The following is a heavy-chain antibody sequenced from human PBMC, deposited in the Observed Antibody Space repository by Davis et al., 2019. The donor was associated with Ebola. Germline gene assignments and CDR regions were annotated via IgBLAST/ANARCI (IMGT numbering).Heavy chain of an antibody. V-gene: IGHV1-46*03. CDR3: ARGNREGDILTGCFFDY. CDR1: GYTFTSYY. D-gene: IGHD3-9*01. J-gene: IGHJ4*02. Sequence: AASVKVSCKASGYTFTSYYMHWVRQAPGQGLEWMGIINPSGGSTTYAQKFQGRVTMTRDTSTSTVYMELSSLRSEDTAMYYCARGNREGDILTGCFFDYWGQGSLVTVSS. CDR2: INPSGGST.